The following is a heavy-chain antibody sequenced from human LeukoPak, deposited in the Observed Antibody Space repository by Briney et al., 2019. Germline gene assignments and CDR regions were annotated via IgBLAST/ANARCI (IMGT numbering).Heavy chain of an antibody. V-gene: IGHV4-61*02. D-gene: IGHD1-26*01. CDR2: IYTSGST. CDR1: GGSISSGSYY. Sequence: SETLSLTCTVSGGSISSGSYYWSWIRQPAGKGLEWIGRIYTSGSTNYNPSLKSRVTISVDTSKNQFSLKLSSVTAADTAVYYCARVKEWELLVDYWGQGTLVTVSS. CDR3: ARVKEWELLVDY. J-gene: IGHJ4*02.